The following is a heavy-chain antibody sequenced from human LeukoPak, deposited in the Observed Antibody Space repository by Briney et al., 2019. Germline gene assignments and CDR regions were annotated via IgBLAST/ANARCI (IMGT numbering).Heavy chain of an antibody. J-gene: IGHJ4*02. CDR3: AKEFPYSSSWSDY. CDR1: GFTFSDYY. V-gene: IGHV3-11*04. D-gene: IGHD6-13*01. Sequence: GGSLRLSCAASGFTFSDYYMSWIRQAPGKGLEWVSYISSSGSTIYYADSVKGRFTISRGNSKNTLYLQMNSLRAEDTAVYYCAKEFPYSSSWSDYWGQGTLVTVSS. CDR2: ISSSGSTI.